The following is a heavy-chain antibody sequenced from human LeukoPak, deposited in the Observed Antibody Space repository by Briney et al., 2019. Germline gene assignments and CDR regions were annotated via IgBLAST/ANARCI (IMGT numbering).Heavy chain of an antibody. CDR3: AKGSRGSCRGAYCYSFDN. V-gene: IGHV3-23*01. J-gene: IGHJ4*02. CDR1: GFTFSNYG. D-gene: IGHD2-21*02. CDR2: ISGSDPGT. Sequence: GGSLRLSCAASGFTFSNYGMHWVRQAPGKGLEWVSAISGSDPGTYYADSVKGRFTISRVNSRNTLYLQMNRLRVEDTAVYYCAKGSRGSCRGAYCYSFDNWGQGAVVTVSS.